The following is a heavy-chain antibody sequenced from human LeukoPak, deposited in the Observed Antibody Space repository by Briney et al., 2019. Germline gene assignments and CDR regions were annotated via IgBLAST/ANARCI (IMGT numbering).Heavy chain of an antibody. D-gene: IGHD5-12*01. Sequence: GGSLRLSRAASGFTFSSYGMSWVRQAPGKGLEWVSAISGSGGSTYYADSVKGRFTISRDNSKNTLYLQMNSLRAEDTAVYYCAKDGRLDVDIVTYYMDVWGKGTTVTISS. CDR3: AKDGRLDVDIVTYYMDV. CDR1: GFTFSSYG. J-gene: IGHJ6*03. CDR2: ISGSGGST. V-gene: IGHV3-23*01.